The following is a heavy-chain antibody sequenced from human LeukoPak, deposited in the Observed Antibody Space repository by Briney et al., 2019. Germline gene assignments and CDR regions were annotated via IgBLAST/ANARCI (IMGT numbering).Heavy chain of an antibody. CDR1: GFSFSSHW. V-gene: IGHV3-74*01. D-gene: IGHD1-26*01. CDR3: TRGGSPPEALGDVFDI. CDR2: INGDGSGT. Sequence: GWSLRLSCAASGFSFSSHWMHWVRQAPGKGLVRVSRINGDGSGTLYADSVEGRFTISRDNAKNTVFLQMNSLRAEDTAVYYCTRGGSPPEALGDVFDIWGQGTMVTVSS. J-gene: IGHJ3*02.